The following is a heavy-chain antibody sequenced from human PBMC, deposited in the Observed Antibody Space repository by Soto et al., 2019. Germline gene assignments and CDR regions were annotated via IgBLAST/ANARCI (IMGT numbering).Heavy chain of an antibody. D-gene: IGHD3-22*01. CDR3: ARSRYYDSSGYRALDAFDI. Sequence: PSETLSLTCDTFGGSFSGSYWNWIRQPPGKGLERIGEINHSGSTNYYWYIKSRITISVDTSRNQYSLKTSNETAADTAVYYCARSRYYDSSGYRALDAFDIWGQGTMVS. CDR1: GGSFSGSY. V-gene: IGHV4-34*01. J-gene: IGHJ3*02. CDR2: INHSGST.